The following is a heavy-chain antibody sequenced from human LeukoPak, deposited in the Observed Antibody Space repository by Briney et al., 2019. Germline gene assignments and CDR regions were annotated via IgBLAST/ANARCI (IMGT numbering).Heavy chain of an antibody. CDR3: AREGEYGDYV. D-gene: IGHD4-17*01. CDR2: INHSGST. Sequence: PSETPSLTCAVYGGSFSGYYWSWIRQPPGKGLEWIGEINHSGSTNYNPSLKSRVTISVDTSKNQFSLKLSSVTAADTAVYYCAREGEYGDYVGGQGTLVTVSS. V-gene: IGHV4-34*01. CDR1: GGSFSGYY. J-gene: IGHJ4*02.